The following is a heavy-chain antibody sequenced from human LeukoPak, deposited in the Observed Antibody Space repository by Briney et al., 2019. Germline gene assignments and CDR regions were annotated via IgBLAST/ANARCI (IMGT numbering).Heavy chain of an antibody. CDR1: GFTFSNYG. Sequence: GRSLRLSCAASGFTFSNYGMHWVRQAPGKGLEWVAVISYDGSNKYYADSVKGRFTISRDNSKNTLYLQMNSLRAEDTAVYYCAKDLVSSGYYYWYFDLWGRGTLVTVSS. CDR3: AKDLVSSGYYYWYFDL. V-gene: IGHV3-30*18. J-gene: IGHJ2*01. D-gene: IGHD3-22*01. CDR2: ISYDGSNK.